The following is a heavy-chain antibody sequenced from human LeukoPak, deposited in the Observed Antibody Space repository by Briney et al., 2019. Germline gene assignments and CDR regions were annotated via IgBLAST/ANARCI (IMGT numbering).Heavy chain of an antibody. Sequence: KPSETLSLTCTVSGGSISTYYWSWIRQPPGKGLEWIGYIYYSGNTNYNPSLKSRVTISVDTSKKQFSLKLSSVTAADTAVYYCATHSYGHKYGVDVWGQGTTDTVSS. CDR1: GGSISTYY. V-gene: IGHV4-59*08. J-gene: IGHJ6*02. CDR3: ATHSYGHKYGVDV. D-gene: IGHD5-18*01. CDR2: IYYSGNT.